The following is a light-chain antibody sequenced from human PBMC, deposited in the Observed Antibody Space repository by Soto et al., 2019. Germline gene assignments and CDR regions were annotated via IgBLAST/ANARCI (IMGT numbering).Light chain of an antibody. CDR3: QHYNSYSEA. CDR1: QTISSW. Sequence: DIQITQSPSTLSVSVWDRVPITCLASQTISSWLAWYQQKPGKDPKLLIYKASTLKSGVPSRFSGSGSGTEFSLIIISLQHDDFATYYCQHYNSYSEAFGQGTKVDIK. CDR2: KAS. J-gene: IGKJ1*01. V-gene: IGKV1-5*03.